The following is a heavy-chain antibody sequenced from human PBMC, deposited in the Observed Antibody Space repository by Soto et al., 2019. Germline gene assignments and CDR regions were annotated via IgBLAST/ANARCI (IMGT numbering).Heavy chain of an antibody. V-gene: IGHV1-69*12. D-gene: IGHD2-8*01. CDR3: ARDNDRPQLGGNYYYILDV. J-gene: IGHJ6*02. Sequence: QVQLEQSGAEVKKPGSSVKVSCKASGGTFRTAAISWVRQAPGQGLEWMGGIMPVFRTPDYAQKFQGRVTITADESTNTAYMELSGLRSDDTAVYYCARDNDRPQLGGNYYYILDVWAKGPRSPSP. CDR1: GGTFRTAA. CDR2: IMPVFRTP.